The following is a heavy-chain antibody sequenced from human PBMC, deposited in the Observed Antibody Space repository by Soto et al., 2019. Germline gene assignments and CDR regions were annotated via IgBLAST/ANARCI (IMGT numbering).Heavy chain of an antibody. CDR1: GFTFSNYA. CDR3: AKVSNFWSGSFDC. D-gene: IGHD3-3*01. Sequence: GGSLRLSCAASGFTFSNYAMSWVRQAPGKGLEWVSAISGGCYSTYYADSVKGRFTISRDNSRYMFFLQMNSLRAEDTGVYYCAKVSNFWSGSFDCWGQETLVTVS. V-gene: IGHV3-23*01. CDR2: ISGGCYST. J-gene: IGHJ4*02.